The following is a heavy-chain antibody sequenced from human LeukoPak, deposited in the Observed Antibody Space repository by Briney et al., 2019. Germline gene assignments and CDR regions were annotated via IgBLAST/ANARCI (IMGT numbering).Heavy chain of an antibody. CDR1: EFTFSSYW. D-gene: IGHD4-17*01. CDR3: ASGDYGQRIQPFDY. V-gene: IGHV3-74*01. J-gene: IGHJ4*02. CDR2: ISSGGSST. Sequence: GGSLRLSCAASEFTFSSYWMHWVRQAPGKGLMWVSRISSGGSSTNYADSVKGRFTISRDNAKNTLYLQMNSLRAEDTAVNYCASGDYGQRIQPFDYWGQGTLVTVSS.